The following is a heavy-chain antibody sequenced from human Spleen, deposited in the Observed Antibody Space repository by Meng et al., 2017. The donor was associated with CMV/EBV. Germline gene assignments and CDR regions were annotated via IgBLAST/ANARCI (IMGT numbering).Heavy chain of an antibody. J-gene: IGHJ4*02. CDR2: IYSGGSST. CDR3: AKDREESSDWYYYFDY. V-gene: IGHV3-23*03. Sequence: GESLKISCAASGFTFSSYAMSWVRQAPGKGLEWVSLIYSGGSSTYYADSVKGRFTISRDDSKNTLYLQMNSLRAEDTAVYYCAKDREESSDWYYYFDYWGQGTLVTVSS. D-gene: IGHD6-19*01. CDR1: GFTFSSYA.